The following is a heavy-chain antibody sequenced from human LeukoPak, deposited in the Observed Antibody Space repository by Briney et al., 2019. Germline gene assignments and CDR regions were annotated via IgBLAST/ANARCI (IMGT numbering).Heavy chain of an antibody. CDR3: ARGHSSGWYIGI. V-gene: IGHV3-48*01. D-gene: IGHD6-19*01. Sequence: PGGSLRLSCAASGFTFSSYTMNWVRQAPGKGLEWVSYIGTSSSTIYYADSVKGRFTISRDNAKNSLYLQMNSLRAEDTAVYYCARGHSSGWYIGIWGQGTMVTVSS. CDR1: GFTFSSYT. J-gene: IGHJ3*02. CDR2: IGTSSSTI.